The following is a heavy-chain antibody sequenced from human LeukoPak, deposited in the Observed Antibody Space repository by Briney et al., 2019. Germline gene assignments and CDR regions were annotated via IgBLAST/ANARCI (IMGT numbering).Heavy chain of an antibody. Sequence: PGGSLRLSCAASGFTFRAYAMHWVRQAPGKGLEWLAVISNDGTIQYYADSVKGRFTISRDNSRNIMNLQTDSLRPEDTAVYYCARRGNYYDSSGYLGYWGQGTLVTVSS. CDR3: ARRGNYYDSSGYLGY. CDR1: GFTFRAYA. CDR2: ISNDGTIQ. V-gene: IGHV3-30*04. J-gene: IGHJ4*02. D-gene: IGHD3-22*01.